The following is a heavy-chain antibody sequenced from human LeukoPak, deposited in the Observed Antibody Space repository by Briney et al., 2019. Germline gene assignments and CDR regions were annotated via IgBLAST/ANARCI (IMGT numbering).Heavy chain of an antibody. J-gene: IGHJ4*02. D-gene: IGHD3-22*01. CDR3: ARSYYYDSSGYYTGNFDY. V-gene: IGHV1-24*01. CDR1: GYTFTSYY. Sequence: ASVKVSCKASGYTFTSYYMHWVRQAPGKGLEWMGGFDPEDGETIYAQKFQGRVTMTEDTSTDTAYMELSSLRAEDTAVYYCARSYYYDSSGYYTGNFDYWGQGTLVTVSS. CDR2: FDPEDGET.